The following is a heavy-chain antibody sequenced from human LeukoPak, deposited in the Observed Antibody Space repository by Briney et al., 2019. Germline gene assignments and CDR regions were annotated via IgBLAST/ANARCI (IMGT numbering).Heavy chain of an antibody. V-gene: IGHV4-61*02. D-gene: IGHD3-10*01. CDR3: ARDHVVRGGAYNWFDP. CDR2: IYSSGST. CDR1: GGSISSGSYY. J-gene: IGHJ5*02. Sequence: PSETLSLTCTVSGGSISSGSYYWNWIRQPAGKGLEWIGRIYSSGSTNYNPSLKSRVAISVDTSKNQFSLKLSSVTAADTAVYYCARDHVVRGGAYNWFDPWGQGTLVTVSS.